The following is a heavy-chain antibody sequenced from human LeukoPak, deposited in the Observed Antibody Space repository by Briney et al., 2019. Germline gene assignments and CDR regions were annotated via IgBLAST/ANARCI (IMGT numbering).Heavy chain of an antibody. CDR1: GFTFSSYA. Sequence: GGSLRLSCAASGFTFSSYAMSWVRQAPGKGLEWVSAISGSGGSTYYADSVKGRFTISRDNSKNTLYLQMNSLRAEDTAVYYCAKDKFEQQLVPYYFDYWGQGTLVTVSS. J-gene: IGHJ4*02. D-gene: IGHD6-13*01. CDR3: AKDKFEQQLVPYYFDY. V-gene: IGHV3-23*01. CDR2: ISGSGGST.